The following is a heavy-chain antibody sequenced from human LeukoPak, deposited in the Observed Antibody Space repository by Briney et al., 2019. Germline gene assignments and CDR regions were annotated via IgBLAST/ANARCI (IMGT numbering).Heavy chain of an antibody. Sequence: GGSLRLSCAASGFTFSNAQMRWVRQATGEGGEWVGHIKSKTVGGTTEYAATMKGRFTISRDDSKNTLYMQMNSLKTEDTAVYYCTTDPGRGWYRVSSQAFDYWGQGTLVTVSS. J-gene: IGHJ4*02. D-gene: IGHD6-19*01. CDR2: IKSKTVGGTT. CDR3: TTDPGRGWYRVSSQAFDY. CDR1: GFTFSNAQ. V-gene: IGHV3-15*01.